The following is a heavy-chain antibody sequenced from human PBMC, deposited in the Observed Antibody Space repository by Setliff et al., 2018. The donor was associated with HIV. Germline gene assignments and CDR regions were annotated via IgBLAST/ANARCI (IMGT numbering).Heavy chain of an antibody. V-gene: IGHV4-59*01. CDR1: GDSISGFY. CDR2: IYYSGST. Sequence: SETLSLTCTVSGDSISGFYWSWIRQPPGKGLECIGYIYYSGSTNYNPSLKSRVTISVDTSKNQFSLKLSSVTAADTAVYYCARDRRYYYDSSGYYYYYMDVWGKGTTVTVSS. J-gene: IGHJ6*03. D-gene: IGHD3-22*01. CDR3: ARDRRYYYDSSGYYYYYMDV.